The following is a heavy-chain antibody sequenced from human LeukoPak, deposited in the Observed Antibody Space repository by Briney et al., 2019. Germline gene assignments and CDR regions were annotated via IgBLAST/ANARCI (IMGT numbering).Heavy chain of an antibody. D-gene: IGHD6-19*01. Sequence: ASVKVSCKVSGVTLTAVSMHWVRQAPGKGVEWMGGFDPEDGDKLYAQRFQGRVTLTEDTSTDTTYMELTSLTFEDTAVYYCATAEQWLYDYWVQGTLVTVSS. CDR3: ATAEQWLYDY. CDR1: GVTLTAVS. CDR2: FDPEDGDK. J-gene: IGHJ4*02. V-gene: IGHV1-24*01.